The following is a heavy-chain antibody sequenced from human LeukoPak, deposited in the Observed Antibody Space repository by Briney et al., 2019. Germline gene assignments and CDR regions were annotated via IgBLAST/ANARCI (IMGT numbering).Heavy chain of an antibody. Sequence: GRSLRLSCAASGFTFDDYAMHWVRQAPGKGLEWVSSISSSSSYIYYADSVKGRFTISRDNAKNSLYLQMNSLRAEDTAVYYCARPKYSSSWYSRRGYYYYGMDVWGQGTTVTVSS. CDR1: GFTFDDYA. V-gene: IGHV3-21*01. CDR3: ARPKYSSSWYSRRGYYYYGMDV. CDR2: ISSSSSYI. J-gene: IGHJ6*02. D-gene: IGHD6-13*01.